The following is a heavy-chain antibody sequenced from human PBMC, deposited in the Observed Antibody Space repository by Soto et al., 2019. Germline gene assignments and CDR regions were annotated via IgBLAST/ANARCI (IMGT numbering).Heavy chain of an antibody. V-gene: IGHV3-9*02. J-gene: IGHJ4*02. CDR1: GFTADDYA. CDR3: AKDMNWGAMTTIHYFDS. D-gene: IGHD4-17*01. CDR2: ISSNSDTI. Sequence: EVQLVESGGGLVQPGRSLRLSCVASGFTADDYAMHWVRQAPGKGLAWVSGISSNSDTIDYADSVKGRFTTSRDNAKKALFRQMNRLRPEATALYYCAKDMNWGAMTTIHYFDSWGQGTLVTVSS.